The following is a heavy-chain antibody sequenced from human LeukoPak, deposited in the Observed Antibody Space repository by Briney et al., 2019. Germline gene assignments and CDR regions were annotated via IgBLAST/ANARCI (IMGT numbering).Heavy chain of an antibody. CDR2: IQSKTDGGTT. Sequence: PGGSLRLSCAASGFTFSNTWMNWVRQAPGKGLEWVGRIQSKTDGGTTEYAAPVKGRFTISRDDSKTTLYLQMNSLKTEDTAVYYCATLTVRGVINIWGQGTVVTVSS. CDR3: ATLTVRGVINI. CDR1: GFTFSNTW. V-gene: IGHV3-15*01. D-gene: IGHD3-10*01. J-gene: IGHJ4*02.